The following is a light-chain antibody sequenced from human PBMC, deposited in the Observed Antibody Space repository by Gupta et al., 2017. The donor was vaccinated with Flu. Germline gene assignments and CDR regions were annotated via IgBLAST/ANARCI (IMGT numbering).Light chain of an antibody. CDR1: SSDVGGYNY. CDR3: CSYAGGYAWV. V-gene: IGLV2-11*01. J-gene: IGLJ3*02. Sequence: QSALTQPRSGPGSPGQSVTISCTGTSSDVGGYNYVSWYQQHPGKAPTLMIYDDSKRPSGVPDRFSGSKSGNTASLTISGLQAEDEADYYCCSYAGGYAWVFGGGTKLTVL. CDR2: DDS.